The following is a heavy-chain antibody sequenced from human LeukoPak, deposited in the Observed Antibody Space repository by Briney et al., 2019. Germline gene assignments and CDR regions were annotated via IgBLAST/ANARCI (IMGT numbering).Heavy chain of an antibody. CDR3: ASGGGRYSVYY. CDR2: ISPNSGGT. D-gene: IGHD3-16*01. J-gene: IGHJ4*02. Sequence: ASVKLSCKASGSPCSNFYRHYDRGAPGQGLEWIGWISPNSGGTKYVQKFQGRVTMTRDTSITTVYMELSGLSFDDTAVYYCASGGGRYSVYYWGQGTLVIVSS. V-gene: IGHV1-2*02. CDR1: GSPCSNFY.